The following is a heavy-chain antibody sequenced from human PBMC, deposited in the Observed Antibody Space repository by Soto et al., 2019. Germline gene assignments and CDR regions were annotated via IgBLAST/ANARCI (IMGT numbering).Heavy chain of an antibody. Sequence: EVQLVESGGGLVKPGGSLRLSCAASGFTFSSYSMNWVRQAPGKGLEWVSSISSSSSYIYYAVSVKGRFTISRDNAKNSLYLQMNSLRAEDTAVYYCARDGCSSTSCYRLYNWFDPWGQGTLVTVSS. CDR3: ARDGCSSTSCYRLYNWFDP. CDR2: ISSSSSYI. D-gene: IGHD2-2*01. J-gene: IGHJ5*02. V-gene: IGHV3-21*01. CDR1: GFTFSSYS.